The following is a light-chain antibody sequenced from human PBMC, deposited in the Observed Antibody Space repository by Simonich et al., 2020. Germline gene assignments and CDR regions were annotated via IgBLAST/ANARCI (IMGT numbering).Light chain of an antibody. Sequence: DIVMTQSPDSLAVSLGERATINCKSSQSVLYISNNQNYLAWYQQKPGQPPKLLIYWASTRESGVPDRFSGSGSGTDFTLTISSLQAEDVAVYYCQQYYSTPWTFGQGTKVEIK. CDR1: QSVLYISNNQNY. CDR3: QQYYSTPWT. CDR2: WAS. V-gene: IGKV4-1*01. J-gene: IGKJ1*01.